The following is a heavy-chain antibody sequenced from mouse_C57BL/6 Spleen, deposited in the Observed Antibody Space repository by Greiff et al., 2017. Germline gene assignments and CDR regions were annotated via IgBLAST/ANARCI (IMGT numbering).Heavy chain of an antibody. V-gene: IGHV1-81*01. D-gene: IGHD1-1*01. CDR1: GYTFTSYG. CDR2: IYPRSGNT. CDR3: ARCHYGSSPNYFDY. Sequence: VQLQQSGAELARPGASVKLSCKASGYTFTSYGISWVKQRTGQGLEWIGEIYPRSGNTYYNEKFKGKATLTADKSSSTAYMELRSLTSEDSAVYFCARCHYGSSPNYFDYGGQGTTLTVSS. J-gene: IGHJ2*01.